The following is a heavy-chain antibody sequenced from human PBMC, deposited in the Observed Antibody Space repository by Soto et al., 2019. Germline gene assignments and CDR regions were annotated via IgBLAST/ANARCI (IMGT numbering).Heavy chain of an antibody. V-gene: IGHV1-2*02. D-gene: IGHD3-3*01. J-gene: IGHJ3*02. Sequence: QLHLVQSGAVVKKPGASVTVSCSASGYPVTAYYMHWVRQAPGRGLEWMGGINPATGAAKYTQTFRGGVTLTGDRPTSTVFMDLSARTSGDPAVFSCPGGGGVGVAGSAAFDMWGQGTLVTVSS. CDR1: GYPVTAYY. CDR2: INPATGAA. CDR3: PGGGGVGVAGSAAFDM.